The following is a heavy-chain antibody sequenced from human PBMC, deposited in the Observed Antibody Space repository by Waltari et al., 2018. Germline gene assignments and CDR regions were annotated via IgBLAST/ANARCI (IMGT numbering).Heavy chain of an antibody. CDR1: GYSISSGYY. Sequence: QVQLQESGPGLVKPSETLSRTCAFSGYSISSGYYWGWVRQPPGKGLEWIGSIYHSGSTYYNPSLKSRVTISVDTSKNQFSLKLSSVTAADTAVYYCARTRSSSSPFDYWGQGTLVTVSS. D-gene: IGHD6-6*01. CDR2: IYHSGST. CDR3: ARTRSSSSPFDY. J-gene: IGHJ4*02. V-gene: IGHV4-38-2*01.